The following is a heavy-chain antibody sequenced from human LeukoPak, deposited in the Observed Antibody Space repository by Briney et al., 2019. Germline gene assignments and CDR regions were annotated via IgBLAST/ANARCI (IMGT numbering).Heavy chain of an antibody. J-gene: IGHJ5*02. Sequence: ASVKVSCKASGYTFTSYAMHWVRQAPGQRLEWMGWINAGNGNTKYSQKFQGRVTITRDTSASTAYMELSSVRSEDTAVYYCAMDNYGDYASRWFDPWGQGTLVTVSS. D-gene: IGHD4-17*01. CDR1: GYTFTSYA. CDR2: INAGNGNT. V-gene: IGHV1-3*01. CDR3: AMDNYGDYASRWFDP.